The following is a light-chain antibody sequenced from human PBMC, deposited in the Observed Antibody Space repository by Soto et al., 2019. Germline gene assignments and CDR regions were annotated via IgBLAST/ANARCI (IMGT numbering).Light chain of an antibody. V-gene: IGLV1-51*02. CDR2: GNN. CDR1: NSNIGNTY. CDR3: GAWDSGLSGYV. Sequence: QSVLTQPPSVSAAPGQKVTISCSGSNSNIGNTYVSWYQQLPGTAPKLLIYGNNKRPSGIPDRFSGSKSGTSATLGITGLQTGDEADYYCGAWDSGLSGYVFGTGTKVTVL. J-gene: IGLJ1*01.